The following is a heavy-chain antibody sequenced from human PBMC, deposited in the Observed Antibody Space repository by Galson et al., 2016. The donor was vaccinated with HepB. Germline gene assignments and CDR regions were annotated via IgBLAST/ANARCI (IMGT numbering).Heavy chain of an antibody. D-gene: IGHD3-10*01. CDR2: IYYSGST. CDR1: GGSISSGGYY. J-gene: IGHJ4*02. Sequence: TLSLTCTVSGGSISSGGYYWNWIRQHPGKGLEWIGYIYYSGSTYHNPSLKSRVTISVDTSKNQFSLKLSSVTAADTAVYYCARVSVSSAGGYYFDYWGQGTLVTVSS. CDR3: ARVSVSSAGGYYFDY. V-gene: IGHV4-31*03.